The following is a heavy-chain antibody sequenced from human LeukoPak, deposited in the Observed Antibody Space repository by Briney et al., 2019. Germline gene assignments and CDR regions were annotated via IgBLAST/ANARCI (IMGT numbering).Heavy chain of an antibody. V-gene: IGHV1-8*01. Sequence: GASVKVSCKASGYTFTSYDINWVRQATGQGLEWMGWMNPNSGNTGYAQKFQGRVTMTRNTSISTAYMELSSLTSDDTALYYCAAGRSYSLLDYWGQGTLVTVSS. CDR3: AAGRSYSLLDY. D-gene: IGHD5-18*01. CDR1: GYTFTSYD. CDR2: MNPNSGNT. J-gene: IGHJ4*02.